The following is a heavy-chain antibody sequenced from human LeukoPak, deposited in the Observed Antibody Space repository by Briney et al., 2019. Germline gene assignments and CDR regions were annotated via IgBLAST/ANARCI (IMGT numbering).Heavy chain of an antibody. V-gene: IGHV1-69*13. Sequence: ASVKVSCKASGGTFGSYAVSWVRQAPGQGLEWMGGIIPFFGSTNYAQKFQGRVTIIADESTSTAYMELSSLRSEDTAVYYCAMGPRKLYYYDSSDYYYFDYWGQGTLVTVSS. CDR2: IIPFFGST. CDR1: GGTFGSYA. D-gene: IGHD3-22*01. J-gene: IGHJ4*02. CDR3: AMGPRKLYYYDSSDYYYFDY.